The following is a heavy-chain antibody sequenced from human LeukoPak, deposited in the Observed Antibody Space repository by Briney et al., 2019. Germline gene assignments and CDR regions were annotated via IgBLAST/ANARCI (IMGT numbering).Heavy chain of an antibody. D-gene: IGHD6-13*01. CDR3: ASSIAAAADGFDP. CDR1: GYTFTSYY. Sequence: ASVTVSCTASGYTFTSYYMHWVRQAPGQALEWMGWITPFNGNTNYAQKFQDRVTITRDRSMSTAYMELSSPRSEDTAMYYCASSIAAAADGFDPWGQGTLVTVSS. V-gene: IGHV1-45*02. J-gene: IGHJ5*02. CDR2: ITPFNGNT.